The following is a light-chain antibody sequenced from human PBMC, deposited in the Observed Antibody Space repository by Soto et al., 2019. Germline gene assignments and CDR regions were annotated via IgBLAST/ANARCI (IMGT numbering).Light chain of an antibody. CDR1: SSDVGGFRF. CDR2: EVT. Sequence: QSALTQSASVSGSPGQSITISCTGTSSDVGGFRFVSWYQHHPGKAPQLIIYEVTNRPSGVSNRFSGSKSGNTASLTISGLQAEDEADYYCGSYTSSTTIVLFGGVTKLTVL. V-gene: IGLV2-14*01. J-gene: IGLJ2*01. CDR3: GSYTSSTTIVL.